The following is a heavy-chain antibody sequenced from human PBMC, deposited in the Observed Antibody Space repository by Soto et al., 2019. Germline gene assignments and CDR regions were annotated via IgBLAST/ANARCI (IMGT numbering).Heavy chain of an antibody. CDR2: MNPNSGNT. V-gene: IGHV1-8*01. J-gene: IGHJ4*02. Sequence: ASVKVSCKASGYTFTSYDINWVRQATGQGLEWMGWMNPNSGNTGYAQKFQGRVTMTRNTSISTAYMELSSLRSEDTAVYYCARGWRCSGDSCYPKPRDWGQGTLVTVSS. D-gene: IGHD2-15*01. CDR1: GYTFTSYD. CDR3: ARGWRCSGDSCYPKPRD.